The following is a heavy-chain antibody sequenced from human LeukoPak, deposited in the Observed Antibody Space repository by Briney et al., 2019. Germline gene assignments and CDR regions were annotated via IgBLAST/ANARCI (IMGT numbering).Heavy chain of an antibody. CDR2: IDHSGST. V-gene: IGHV4-34*01. CDR1: GGSFSGYQ. D-gene: IGHD3-22*01. Sequence: SETLSLTCAVYGGSFSGYQWSWIRQPPGKGLEWIGEIDHSGSTSYNPSLKNRVTISVDTSKNQFSLKLSSVAAADTAVYYCATEETYYYDSSGYFAGWGQGTLVTVSS. CDR3: ATEETYYYDSSGYFAG. J-gene: IGHJ4*02.